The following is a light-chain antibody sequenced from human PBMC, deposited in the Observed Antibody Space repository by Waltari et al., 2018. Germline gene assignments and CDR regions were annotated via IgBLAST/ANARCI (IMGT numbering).Light chain of an antibody. CDR3: HSRVDSNVRGA. CDR2: GKD. CDR1: SLRSYD. V-gene: IGLV3-19*01. Sequence: SSELTQDPAVSVALGQTVRITCQGDSLRSYDASWYQQKPGQAPILVIYGKDNRPSGSPDRFSGSTSGNTASLTITGSQAEDEADYYCHSRVDSNVRGAFGGGTKLTVL. J-gene: IGLJ2*01.